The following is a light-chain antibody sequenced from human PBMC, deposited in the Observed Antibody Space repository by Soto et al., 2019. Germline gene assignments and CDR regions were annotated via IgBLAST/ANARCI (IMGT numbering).Light chain of an antibody. Sequence: LTQPASVSGSPGQSITISCTGTSSDVGAYNFVSWYQHHPGRAPKLIIYEVAIRPSGVSNRFSGSKSGNTASLTISGLQAEDEADYYCSSYTTSAPYVFGSGTKVTVL. CDR1: SSDVGAYNF. V-gene: IGLV2-14*01. J-gene: IGLJ1*01. CDR2: EVA. CDR3: SSYTTSAPYV.